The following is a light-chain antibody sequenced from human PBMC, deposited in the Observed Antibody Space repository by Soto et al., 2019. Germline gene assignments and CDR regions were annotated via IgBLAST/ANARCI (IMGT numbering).Light chain of an antibody. Sequence: EIVLTQSPGTLSLSPGEGATLSCRASQSVSSSYLAWYQQKPGQAPRLLVYSASNKATGIPDRFSGSGSRTDFTLTISRLEPEDFAVYYCQFYGASPFTFGPGTKVDIK. CDR2: SAS. J-gene: IGKJ3*01. CDR1: QSVSSSY. V-gene: IGKV3-20*01. CDR3: QFYGASPFT.